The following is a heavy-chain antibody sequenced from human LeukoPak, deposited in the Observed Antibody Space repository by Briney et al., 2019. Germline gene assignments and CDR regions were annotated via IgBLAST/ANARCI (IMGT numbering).Heavy chain of an antibody. V-gene: IGHV4-59*02. CDR2: IYYSGST. J-gene: IGHJ4*02. Sequence: SETLSLTCTVSGGSVSSYYWSWIRQPPGKGLEWIGYIYYSGSTNYNPSLKSRVTISVDTSKNQFSLKLSSVTAADTAVYYCARDGPEGPDYWGQGTLVTVSS. CDR1: GGSVSSYY. CDR3: ARDGPEGPDY.